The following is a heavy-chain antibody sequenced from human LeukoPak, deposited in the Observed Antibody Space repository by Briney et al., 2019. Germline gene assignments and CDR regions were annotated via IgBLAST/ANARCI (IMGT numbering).Heavy chain of an antibody. V-gene: IGHV4-59*08. D-gene: IGHD2-21*02. Sequence: SETLSLTCTVSGGSISSYYWSWIRQPPGKGLEWVGYIYYSGSTNYNPSLKSRVTISAGTSKNQFSLKLSSVTAADTAVYYCAGCGGDCYPFYYYGMDVWGQGTTVTVSS. CDR1: GGSISSYY. CDR3: AGCGGDCYPFYYYGMDV. CDR2: IYYSGST. J-gene: IGHJ6*02.